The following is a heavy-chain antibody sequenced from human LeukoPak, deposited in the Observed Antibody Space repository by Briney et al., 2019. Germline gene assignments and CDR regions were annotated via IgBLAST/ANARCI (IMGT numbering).Heavy chain of an antibody. CDR2: IWYDGSDK. V-gene: IGHV3-33*06. D-gene: IGHD6-6*01. CDR1: GFTFSSYG. CDR3: AKYSSSSNYYFGMDV. J-gene: IGHJ6*02. Sequence: GGSLRLSCAASGFTFSSYGMHWVRQARGKGLEGGVGIWYDGSDKYYADSVKGRSTISRDNSKNTLYLQMNSLRVEDTAVYYCAKYSSSSNYYFGMDVWGQGTTVTVSS.